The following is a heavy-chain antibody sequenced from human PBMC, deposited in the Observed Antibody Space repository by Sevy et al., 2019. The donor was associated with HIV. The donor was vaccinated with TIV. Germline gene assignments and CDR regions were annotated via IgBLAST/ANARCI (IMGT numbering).Heavy chain of an antibody. D-gene: IGHD5-12*01. CDR2: RWYDGTNK. J-gene: IGHJ4*02. CDR3: ARYRDGYNYDY. V-gene: IGHV3-33*01. CDR1: GFTFSTYD. Sequence: GGSLRLSCAASGFTFSTYDMHWVRRAPGKGLEWVARRWYDGTNKDYADSVKGRFTISGDNSKNTLSLQMNSLRAEDTAVYYCARYRDGYNYDYWGQGTLVTVSS.